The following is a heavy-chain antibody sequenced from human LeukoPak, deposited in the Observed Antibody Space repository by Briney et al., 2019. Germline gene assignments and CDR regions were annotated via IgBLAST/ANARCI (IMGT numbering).Heavy chain of an antibody. D-gene: IGHD6-13*01. Sequence: SETLSLTCTVSGGSISSYYWCWIRQPAGKGLEWIGRIYTSGSTNYNPSLKSRVTISVDKSKNQFSLKLSSVTAADTAVYYCARESPYSSSYYYYYMDVWGKGTTVTVSS. J-gene: IGHJ6*03. CDR2: IYTSGST. V-gene: IGHV4-4*07. CDR1: GGSISSYY. CDR3: ARESPYSSSYYYYYMDV.